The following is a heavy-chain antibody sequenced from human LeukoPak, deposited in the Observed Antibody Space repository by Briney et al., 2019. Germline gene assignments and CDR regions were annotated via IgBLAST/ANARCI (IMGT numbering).Heavy chain of an antibody. CDR3: ARDGPRIEGAFDV. CDR1: GFTFDDYD. Sequence: TGGSLRLSCAASGFTFDDYDMSWVRQAPGKGLEWVSGINGNGDTTRYADSVKGRFTISRDSAKNSLYLEMNSLRAEDTALYHCARDGPRIEGAFDVWGQGTMVTVSS. V-gene: IGHV3-20*01. CDR2: INGNGDTT. J-gene: IGHJ3*01.